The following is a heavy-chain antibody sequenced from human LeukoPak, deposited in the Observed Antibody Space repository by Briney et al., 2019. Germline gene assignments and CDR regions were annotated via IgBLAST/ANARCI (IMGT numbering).Heavy chain of an antibody. Sequence: SETLSLICAVYGGSFSSYYWGWIRQPPGKGLEWIGSIYYSGSTYYNPSLKSRVTISVDTSKNQFSLKLSSVTAADTAVYYCARYYSTTGFGYWGQGTLVTVSS. CDR2: IYYSGST. CDR3: ARYYSTTGFGY. D-gene: IGHD1-1*01. CDR1: GGSFSSYY. V-gene: IGHV4-39*07. J-gene: IGHJ4*02.